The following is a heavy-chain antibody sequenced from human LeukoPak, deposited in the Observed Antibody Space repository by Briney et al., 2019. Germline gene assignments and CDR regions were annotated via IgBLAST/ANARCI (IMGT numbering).Heavy chain of an antibody. D-gene: IGHD3-16*01. Sequence: GESLKISCKASGFHLISYWISWARQMPGKGLEWMGIIYPGDSDTRYSPSFQGQVTISADKSISTAYLQWSSLKASDTAMYYRASRWYDYVHPFDYWGQGTLVTVSS. J-gene: IGHJ4*02. CDR3: ASRWYDYVHPFDY. CDR1: GFHLISYW. V-gene: IGHV5-51*01. CDR2: IYPGDSDT.